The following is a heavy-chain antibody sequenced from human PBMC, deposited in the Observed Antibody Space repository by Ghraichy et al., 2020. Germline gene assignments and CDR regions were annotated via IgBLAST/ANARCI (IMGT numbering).Heavy chain of an antibody. Sequence: GGSLRLSCAASGFTFSSYAMHWVRQAPGKGLEWVAVISYDGSNKYYADSVKGRFTISRDNSKNTLYLQMNSLRAEDTAVYYCARAKQWLGIFDYWGQGTLVTVSS. J-gene: IGHJ4*02. CDR1: GFTFSSYA. D-gene: IGHD6-19*01. CDR3: ARAKQWLGIFDY. V-gene: IGHV3-30-3*01. CDR2: ISYDGSNK.